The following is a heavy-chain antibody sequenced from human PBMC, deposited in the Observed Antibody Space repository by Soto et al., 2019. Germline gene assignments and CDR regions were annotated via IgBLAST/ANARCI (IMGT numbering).Heavy chain of an antibody. V-gene: IGHV4-30-4*01. CDR2: VFYKGNT. J-gene: IGHJ3*01. CDR1: GDSISSGEYY. D-gene: IGHD3-22*01. CDR3: ARRYYFDSSGYADALDV. Sequence: QVHLQESGPGLVKPSQTLSLTCTVSGDSISSGEYYWAWIRQPPGKGPEWIGYVFYKGNTYYNPSLKSRLSIDVDTAKSQFSLRLSSVTAADTAVYYCARRYYFDSSGYADALDVWGQGTNVIVSS.